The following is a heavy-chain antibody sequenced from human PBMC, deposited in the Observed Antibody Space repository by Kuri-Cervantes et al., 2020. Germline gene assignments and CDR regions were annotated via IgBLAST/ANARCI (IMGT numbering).Heavy chain of an antibody. CDR1: GYSISSGYY. Sequence: SETLSLTCAVSGYSISSGYYWGWIRQPPGKGLEWIGSIYHSGSTYYNPSLKSRVTISVDTSKNQFSLKLSSVTAADTAVYYCARPIRATIFYWYFDLWGRGTLVTVSS. V-gene: IGHV4-38-2*01. CDR3: ARPIRATIFYWYFDL. D-gene: IGHD5-24*01. CDR2: IYHSGST. J-gene: IGHJ2*01.